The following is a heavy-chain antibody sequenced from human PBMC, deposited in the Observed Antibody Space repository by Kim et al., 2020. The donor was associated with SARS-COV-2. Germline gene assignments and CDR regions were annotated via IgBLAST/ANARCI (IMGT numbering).Heavy chain of an antibody. CDR2: ISYDGSNK. CDR3: ARDFGIAAAGKEFAFDY. V-gene: IGHV3-30*04. CDR1: GFTFSSYA. J-gene: IGHJ4*02. D-gene: IGHD6-13*01. Sequence: GGSLRLSCAASGFTFSSYAMHWVRQAPGKGLEWVAVISYDGSNKYYADSVKGRFTISRDNSKNTLYLQMNSLRAEDTAVYYCARDFGIAAAGKEFAFDYWGQGTLVTVSS.